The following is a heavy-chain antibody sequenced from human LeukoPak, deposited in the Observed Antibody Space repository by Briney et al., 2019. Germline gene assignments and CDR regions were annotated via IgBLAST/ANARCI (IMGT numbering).Heavy chain of an antibody. D-gene: IGHD2-2*02. J-gene: IGHJ4*02. CDR1: GFTFSSYG. CDR2: IRYDGSNK. Sequence: GGSLRLSCVASGFTFSSYGMHWVRQAPGKGLEWVAFIRYDGSNKYYADSVKGRFTISRDNSKNTLYLQMNSLRAEDTAVYYCAKDSALYCSSTSCYTGLDYWGQGTLVTVSS. V-gene: IGHV3-30*02. CDR3: AKDSALYCSSTSCYTGLDY.